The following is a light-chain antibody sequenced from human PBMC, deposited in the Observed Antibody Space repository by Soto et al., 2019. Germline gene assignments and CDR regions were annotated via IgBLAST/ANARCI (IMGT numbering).Light chain of an antibody. V-gene: IGLV2-14*01. CDR1: SSDVGAYHF. CDR3: RSNTSHNTPYV. J-gene: IGLJ1*01. CDR2: EVT. Sequence: QSVLTQPASVSGSPGQSITISCTGSSSDVGAYHFVSWYQHHPGKAPKLILYEVTARPSGVSSRFSGSKSGNTASLTISGLQVDDEANYYFRSNTSHNTPYVLGTGTKVTV.